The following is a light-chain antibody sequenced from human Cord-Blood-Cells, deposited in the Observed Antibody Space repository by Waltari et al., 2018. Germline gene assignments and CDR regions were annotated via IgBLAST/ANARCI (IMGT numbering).Light chain of an antibody. CDR1: QSVLYSSNNKNY. J-gene: IGKJ2*01. CDR3: QQYYSTPYT. V-gene: IGKV4-1*01. Sequence: DIVMTQSPDSLAVSLGERATINCKSSQSVLYSSNNKNYLPWYQQKPVQPPKLLIYWASTRESGVPDRFSGSGSWTDFTLTSSSLQAEDVAVYYCQQYYSTPYTFGQGTKLEIK. CDR2: WAS.